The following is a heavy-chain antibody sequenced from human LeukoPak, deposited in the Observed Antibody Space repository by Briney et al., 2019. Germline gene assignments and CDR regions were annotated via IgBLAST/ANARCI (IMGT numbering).Heavy chain of an antibody. Sequence: GGSLRLSCAASGFTFSSDWMIWVRQAPGKGLEWVANIKPDEGEKYYVDSVKGRFTVSRDNAKNSLYLQMNSLRAGDTAVYYCVRYFTRQAWYFDLWGRGTLVTVS. J-gene: IGHJ2*01. D-gene: IGHD3-9*01. CDR3: VRYFTRQAWYFDL. CDR1: GFTFSSDW. V-gene: IGHV3-7*01. CDR2: IKPDEGEK.